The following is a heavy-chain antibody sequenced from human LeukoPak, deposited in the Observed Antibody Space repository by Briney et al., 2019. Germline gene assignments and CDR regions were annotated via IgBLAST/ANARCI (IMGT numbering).Heavy chain of an antibody. D-gene: IGHD3-22*01. J-gene: IGHJ4*02. CDR3: AREYYYDSSAYYRYFDY. CDR1: AGSIIGHY. V-gene: IGHV4-59*11. CDR2: IYYSGST. Sequence: SETLSLTCTVSAGSIIGHYWSWIRQPPGKGLEWIGYIYYSGSTNFNPSLKSRVTLSIDTSKNQFSLNLSSVTAADTAVYYCAREYYYDSSAYYRYFDYWGPGALVTVSS.